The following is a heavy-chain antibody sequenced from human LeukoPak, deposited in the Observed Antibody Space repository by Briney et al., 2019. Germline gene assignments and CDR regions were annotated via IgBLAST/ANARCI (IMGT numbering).Heavy chain of an antibody. V-gene: IGHV4-4*07. CDR3: ARLITGTTTAFDI. J-gene: IGHJ3*02. Sequence: SETLSLTCSVSGGSISGYYWTWIRQPAGKGLEWIGRVYTSGSTHYNPSLKTRLTMSVDTSKNQFSLKLSSVTAADTSVYYCARLITGTTTAFDIWGQGTMVTVSS. D-gene: IGHD1-7*01. CDR2: VYTSGST. CDR1: GGSISGYY.